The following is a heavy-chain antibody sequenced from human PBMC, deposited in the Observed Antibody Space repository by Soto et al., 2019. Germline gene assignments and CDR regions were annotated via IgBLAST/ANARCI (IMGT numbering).Heavy chain of an antibody. V-gene: IGHV3-48*02. CDR3: ARDNGLAGSFDP. CDR2: ISISSTTI. Sequence: EVQLVESGGGLVQPGGSLRLSCAASGFTFSSYSMNWVRQAPGKGLEWVSYISISSTTIFYADSVKGRFTISRDDAKNSLYLQMNSLRDEDTSVYYCARDNGLAGSFDPWGQGTLVTVSS. D-gene: IGHD6-13*01. CDR1: GFTFSSYS. J-gene: IGHJ5*02.